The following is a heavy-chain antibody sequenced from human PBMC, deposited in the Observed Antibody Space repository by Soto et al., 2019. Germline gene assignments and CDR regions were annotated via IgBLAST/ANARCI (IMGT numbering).Heavy chain of an antibody. D-gene: IGHD4-17*01. J-gene: IGHJ6*02. CDR1: GGSFSGYY. CDR3: ARGHGDSRNRYYSGMDV. Sequence: QVQLQQWGAGLLKTSETLSLTCAVDGGSFSGYYWSWIRQPPGKGLEWIGECNHSGSTNYTPSLKRRVTISVDTSKNQFSLKLSSVTSAGTAVYYCARGHGDSRNRYYSGMDVGGQGTTVTVSS. CDR2: CNHSGST. V-gene: IGHV4-34*01.